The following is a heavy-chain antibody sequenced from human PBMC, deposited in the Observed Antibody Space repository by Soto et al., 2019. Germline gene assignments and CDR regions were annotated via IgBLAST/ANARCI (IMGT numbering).Heavy chain of an antibody. CDR2: IKSKTDGGTT. V-gene: IGHV3-15*07. D-gene: IGHD4-4*01. Sequence: EVQLVESGGGLVKPGGSLRLSCAASGFTFSNAWMNWVRQAPGKGLEWVGRIKSKTDGGTTDYAAPVKGRFTISRDDSKNTLYLQRNSLKTEDTAVYYCTTDPYRNNPENDYWGQGTLVTVSS. J-gene: IGHJ4*02. CDR1: GFTFSNAW. CDR3: TTDPYRNNPENDY.